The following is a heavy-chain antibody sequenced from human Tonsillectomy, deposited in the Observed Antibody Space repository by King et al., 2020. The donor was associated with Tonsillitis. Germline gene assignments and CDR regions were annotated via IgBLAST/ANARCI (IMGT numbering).Heavy chain of an antibody. V-gene: IGHV4-39*01. D-gene: IGHD3-22*01. CDR3: AGRASRYYYDSSGYYRD. J-gene: IGHJ4*02. CDR2: IYYSGST. Sequence: QLQESGPGLVKPSETLSLTCTVSGGSISSSSYYWGWIRQPPGKGLEWIGSIYYSGSTYYNPSLKSRVTISVDTSKNQFSLKLSSVTAADTAVYYCAGRASRYYYDSSGYYRDWGQGTLVTVSS. CDR1: GGSISSSSYY.